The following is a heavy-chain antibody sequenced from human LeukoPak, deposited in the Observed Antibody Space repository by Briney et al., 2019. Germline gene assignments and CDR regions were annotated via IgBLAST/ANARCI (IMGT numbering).Heavy chain of an antibody. Sequence: KSSETLSLTCTVSGGSISSSSYYWGWIRQPPGKGLEWIGSIYYSGSTYYNPSLKGRVTISVDTSKNQFSLKLSSVTAADTAVYYCARVSCFRSGGSCYGSVNWFDPWGQGTLVTVPS. V-gene: IGHV4-39*07. J-gene: IGHJ5*02. CDR2: IYYSGST. CDR1: GGSISSSSYY. CDR3: ARVSCFRSGGSCYGSVNWFDP. D-gene: IGHD2-15*01.